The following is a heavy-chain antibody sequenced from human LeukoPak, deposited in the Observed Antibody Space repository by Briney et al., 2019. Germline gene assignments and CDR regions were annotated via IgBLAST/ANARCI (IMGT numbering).Heavy chain of an antibody. D-gene: IGHD2-2*01. J-gene: IGHJ4*02. CDR3: ARRYCSSSSCTLDY. CDR1: GFTFSTFE. V-gene: IGHV3-48*03. CDR2: ISTTGSAI. Sequence: GGSLRLSCGASGFTFSTFEMNWVRQAAGKGLEWVSFISTTGSAIYYADSVKGRFTISRNNAKNSMYLQMNSLRADDTAVYYCARRYCSSSSCTLDYWGQGTLVTVSS.